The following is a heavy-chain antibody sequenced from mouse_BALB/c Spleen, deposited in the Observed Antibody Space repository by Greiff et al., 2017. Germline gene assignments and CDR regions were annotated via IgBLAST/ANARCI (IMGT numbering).Heavy chain of an antibody. CDR3: ARYYGYDDYYAMDY. CDR1: GYTFTDYN. CDR2: IYPYNGGT. V-gene: IGHV1S29*02. D-gene: IGHD2-2*01. Sequence: EVQLQQSGPELVKPGASVKISCKASGYTFTDYNMHWVKQSLGKSLEWIGYIYPYNGGTGYNQKFKSKATLTVDNSSSTAYMELRSLTSEDSAVYYCARYYGYDDYYAMDYWGQGTSVTVSS. J-gene: IGHJ4*01.